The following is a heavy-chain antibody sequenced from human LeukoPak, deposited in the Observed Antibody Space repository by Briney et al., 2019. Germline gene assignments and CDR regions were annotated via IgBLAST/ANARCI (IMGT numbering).Heavy chain of an antibody. J-gene: IGHJ6*03. V-gene: IGHV3-23*01. Sequence: PGGSLRLSCAASGFTFSSYAMSWVRQAPGKGLEWVSAISGSGGSTYYADSVKGRFTISRDNSKNTLYLQMNSLRAEDTAVYYCAKEEMQWLVNYYYMDVWGKGTTVTVSS. CDR3: AKEEMQWLVNYYYMDV. CDR1: GFTFSSYA. CDR2: ISGSGGST. D-gene: IGHD6-19*01.